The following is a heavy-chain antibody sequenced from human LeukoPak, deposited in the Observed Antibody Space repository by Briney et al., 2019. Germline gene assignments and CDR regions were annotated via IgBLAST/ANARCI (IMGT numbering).Heavy chain of an antibody. CDR2: IYPGDSNT. V-gene: IGHV5-51*01. J-gene: IGHJ5*02. D-gene: IGHD1-26*01. CDR1: GYSFTTYW. CDR3: ARGNNASYYDWFDP. Sequence: PGESLKISCKGSGYSFTTYWIGWVRQMPGKGLEWMGIIYPGDSNTRYSPSFQGQVTISVDKSINTAYLQWHNLKASDTAMYYCARGNNASYYDWFDPWGQVTLVTVSS.